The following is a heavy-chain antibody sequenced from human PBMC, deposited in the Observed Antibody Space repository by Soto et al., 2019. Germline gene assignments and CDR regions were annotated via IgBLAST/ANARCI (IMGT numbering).Heavy chain of an antibody. CDR3: AKDSSGSLDY. V-gene: IGHV3-30*18. CDR1: GFTFRSYG. CDR2: IAYHGSNT. D-gene: IGHD3-3*01. J-gene: IGHJ4*02. Sequence: AGSLRLSCAVSGFTFRSYGMHWVRQAPGKGLEWVAFIAYHGSNTYYADSVKGRFTISRDNSKNTLYLQMNSLRADDTAVYYCAKDSSGSLDYWGQGTLVTVSS.